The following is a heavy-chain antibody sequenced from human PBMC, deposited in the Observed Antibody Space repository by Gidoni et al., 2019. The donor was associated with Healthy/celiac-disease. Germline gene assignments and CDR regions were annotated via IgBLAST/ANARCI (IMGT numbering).Heavy chain of an antibody. Sequence: QVQLVQSGAEVKKPGASVQVSCKASGYTFTSYDINWVRQATGQGLEWMGWMNPNSGNTGYAQKFQGRVTMTRNTSISTAYMELSSLRSEDTAVYYCARGHTDSNYKTGYYYYGMDVWGQGTTITVSS. CDR3: ARGHTDSNYKTGYYYYGMDV. CDR1: GYTFTSYD. J-gene: IGHJ6*02. D-gene: IGHD4-4*01. CDR2: MNPNSGNT. V-gene: IGHV1-8*01.